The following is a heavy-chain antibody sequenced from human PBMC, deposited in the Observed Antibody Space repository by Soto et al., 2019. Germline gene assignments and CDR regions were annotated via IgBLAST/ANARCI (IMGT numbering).Heavy chain of an antibody. CDR3: ARGPGGPDGPGDY. Sequence: QVQLVQSGAEVKKPGASVKVSCKASGYTFTSYAMHWVRQAPGQRLEWMGWINAGNGNTKYSQKFQGRVTITRDTSASTAYMELRSLISEDTAVYYCARGPGGPDGPGDYWGQGTLVTVSS. CDR1: GYTFTSYA. D-gene: IGHD2-15*01. J-gene: IGHJ4*02. V-gene: IGHV1-3*01. CDR2: INAGNGNT.